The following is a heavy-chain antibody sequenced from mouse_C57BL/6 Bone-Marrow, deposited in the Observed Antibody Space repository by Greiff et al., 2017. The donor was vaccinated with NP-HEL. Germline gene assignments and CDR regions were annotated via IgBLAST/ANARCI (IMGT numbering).Heavy chain of an antibody. V-gene: IGHV10-1*01. CDR3: VRRGDWDSYAMDY. CDR2: IRSKSNNYAT. Sequence: EVKLVESGGGLVQPKGSLKLSCAASGFSFNTYAMNWVRQAPGKGLEWVARIRSKSNNYATYYADSVKDRFTISRDDSESMLYLQMNNLKTEDTAMYYWVRRGDWDSYAMDYWGQGTSVTVSS. D-gene: IGHD4-1*01. J-gene: IGHJ4*01. CDR1: GFSFNTYA.